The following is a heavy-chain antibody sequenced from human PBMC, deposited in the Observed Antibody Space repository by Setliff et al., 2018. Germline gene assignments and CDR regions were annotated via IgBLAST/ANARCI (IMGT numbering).Heavy chain of an antibody. J-gene: IGHJ6*02. V-gene: IGHV4-59*02. CDR3: ARDRTAYTYGLDV. Sequence: PSETLSLTCTVSGGSVSPYFWSWIRQPPGKGLEWIGYIYHNGNTNFNPSLRSRVNMSVDTSNNQLVLNLKAVTAADTAVYYCARDRTAYTYGLDVWGQGTTVTVS. D-gene: IGHD3-16*01. CDR2: IYHNGNT. CDR1: GGSVSPYF.